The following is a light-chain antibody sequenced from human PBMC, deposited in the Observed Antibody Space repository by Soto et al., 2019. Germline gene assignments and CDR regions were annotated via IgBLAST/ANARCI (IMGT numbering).Light chain of an antibody. Sequence: EIVMTQSPATLSVSPGERATLSCRASQSVSSNLAWYQQKPGQAPRLLIYGASTRATGIPARFSGSGSGTELTLTISSLQSEDFAVYYCQQYNNWHPLTFGGGTKVEIK. CDR1: QSVSSN. CDR2: GAS. V-gene: IGKV3-15*01. CDR3: QQYNNWHPLT. J-gene: IGKJ4*01.